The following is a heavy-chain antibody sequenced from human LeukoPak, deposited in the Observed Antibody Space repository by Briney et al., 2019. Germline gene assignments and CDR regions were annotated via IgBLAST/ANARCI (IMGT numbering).Heavy chain of an antibody. CDR3: ARAAGSGWSYYFDY. J-gene: IGHJ4*02. V-gene: IGHV4-59*01. CDR1: GGSISSYY. D-gene: IGHD6-19*01. Sequence: SETLSLTCTVSGGSISSYYWSWIRQSPGKGLEWIGYIYYSGSTNYNPSLKSRVTISVDTSKNQFSLKLSSVTAADTAVYYCARAAGSGWSYYFDYWGQGTLVTVSS. CDR2: IYYSGST.